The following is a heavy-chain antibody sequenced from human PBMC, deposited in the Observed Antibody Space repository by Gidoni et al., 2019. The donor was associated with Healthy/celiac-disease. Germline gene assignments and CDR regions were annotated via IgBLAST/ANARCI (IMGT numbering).Heavy chain of an antibody. V-gene: IGHV3-15*01. CDR2: IKSKTDGGTT. Sequence: EVQLVESGGGLVKPGGSLRLSCAASGFTFSHAWMSWVRQAPGKGLEWVGRIKSKTDGGTTDYAAPVKGRFTISRDDSKNTLYLQMNSLKTEDTAVYYCTTRSSIAPSPGYYYYGMDVWGQGTTVTVSS. J-gene: IGHJ6*02. CDR1: GFTFSHAW. D-gene: IGHD6-6*01. CDR3: TTRSSIAPSPGYYYYGMDV.